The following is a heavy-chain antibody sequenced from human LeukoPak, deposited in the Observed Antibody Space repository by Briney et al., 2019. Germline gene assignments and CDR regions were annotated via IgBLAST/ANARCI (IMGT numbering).Heavy chain of an antibody. CDR3: ARRWGYSSGWPYYFDY. V-gene: IGHV3-30-3*01. CDR1: GFTFSTYA. CDR2: ISYDGTSQ. Sequence: GGSLRLSCAASGFTFSTYAMYWVRQAPGKGLEWVAVISYDGTSQYYADSVKGRFTISRDSSKNTLYLQMNSLSPEDTAVYYCARRWGYSSGWPYYFDYWGQGTLVTVSS. J-gene: IGHJ4*02. D-gene: IGHD6-19*01.